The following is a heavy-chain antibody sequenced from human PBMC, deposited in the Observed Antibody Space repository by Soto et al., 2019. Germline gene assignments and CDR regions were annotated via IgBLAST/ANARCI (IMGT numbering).Heavy chain of an antibody. D-gene: IGHD2-15*01. CDR3: ARDQCSGGSCYSHAFDI. Sequence: EVQLVESGGGLVKPGGSLRLSCAASGFTFSTYIMNWVRQAPGKGLEWVSSISSSSTYIYYADSVKGRFTISRDNAKNSRYLLVNSLRAEDTAVYYCARDQCSGGSCYSHAFDIWGQGTMVTVSS. V-gene: IGHV3-21*01. CDR2: ISSSSTYI. CDR1: GFTFSTYI. J-gene: IGHJ3*02.